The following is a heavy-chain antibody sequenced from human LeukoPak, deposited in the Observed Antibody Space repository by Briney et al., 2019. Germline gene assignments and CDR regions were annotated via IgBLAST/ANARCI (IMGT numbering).Heavy chain of an antibody. V-gene: IGHV3-30*03. CDR1: GFNFSSYG. J-gene: IGHJ4*02. D-gene: IGHD6-13*01. CDR3: ARGYSSSWLGYFDY. CDR2: ISYDGSNK. Sequence: GRSLRLSCAASGFNFSSYGMHWVRQAPGKGLEWVAVISYDGSNKKYADSVKGRFTISRDNSKNTMYVEMNSLRAEDTAVYYCARGYSSSWLGYFDYWGQGNLVTASS.